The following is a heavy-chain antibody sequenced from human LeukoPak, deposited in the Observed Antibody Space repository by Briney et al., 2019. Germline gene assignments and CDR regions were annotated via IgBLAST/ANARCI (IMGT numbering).Heavy chain of an antibody. CDR3: AGKAAAFYFDY. J-gene: IGHJ4*02. CDR1: GLAFSSYG. D-gene: IGHD6-13*01. V-gene: IGHV3-30*02. CDR2: MQYDGSQI. Sequence: GXSLRLSCTASGLAFSSYGMHWARQAPGKGLEWVAFMQYDGSQIYYVDSVKGRFTISRDNSKNALYLQMNSLRPEDTAIYYCAGKAAAFYFDYWGQGTLVTVSS.